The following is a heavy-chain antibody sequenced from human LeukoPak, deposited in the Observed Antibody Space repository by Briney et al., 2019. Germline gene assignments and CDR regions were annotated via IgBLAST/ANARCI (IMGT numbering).Heavy chain of an antibody. CDR1: GYTFTSYY. CDR3: AIDGYNLNDAFDI. J-gene: IGHJ3*02. Sequence: GASVKVSCKASGYTFTSYYMHWVRQAPGQGLEWMGWISAYNGNTNYAQKLQGRVTMTTDTSTSTAYMELRSLRSDDTAVYYCAIDGYNLNDAFDIWGQGTMVTVSS. CDR2: ISAYNGNT. D-gene: IGHD5-12*01. V-gene: IGHV1-18*04.